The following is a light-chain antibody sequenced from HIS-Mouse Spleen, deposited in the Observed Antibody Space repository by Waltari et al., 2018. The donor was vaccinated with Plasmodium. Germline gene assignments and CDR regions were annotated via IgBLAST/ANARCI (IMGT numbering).Light chain of an antibody. V-gene: IGLV2-14*03. CDR2: DVS. CDR3: SSYTSSSTLNYV. CDR1: SSDVGGYNY. Sequence: QSALTQPASVSGSPGQSITISCTGTSSDVGGYNYVSWYQQHPGKAPKLKIYDVSNRPSGVVNRVSGSKSSNTASLTISGLQAEDEADYYCSSYTSSSTLNYVFGTGTKVTVL. J-gene: IGLJ1*01.